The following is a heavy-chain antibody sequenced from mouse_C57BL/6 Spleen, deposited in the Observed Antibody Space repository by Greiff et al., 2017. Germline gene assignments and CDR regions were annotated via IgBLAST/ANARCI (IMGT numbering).Heavy chain of an antibody. D-gene: IGHD4-1*01. J-gene: IGHJ3*01. Sequence: VQLQQPGTELVKPGASVKLSCKASGYTFTSYWMNWVKQRTGQGLEWIGNINPSNGGTNYNEKFKSKATLTVDKSSSTAYMQLSSLTSEDSAVYYCARGAWDRGAWFAYWGQGTLVTVSA. V-gene: IGHV1-53*01. CDR3: ARGAWDRGAWFAY. CDR2: INPSNGGT. CDR1: GYTFTSYW.